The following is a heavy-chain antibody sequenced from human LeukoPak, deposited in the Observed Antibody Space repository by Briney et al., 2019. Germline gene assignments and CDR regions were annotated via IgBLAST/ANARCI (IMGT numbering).Heavy chain of an antibody. CDR1: GFTFSSYW. Sequence: GGSLRLSCSASGFTFSSYWLTWVRQAPGKGLEWVANVKEDGSEKYYVDSVKGRFTISRDNAKKSLYLQMNGLRAEDTAVYYCAREDRYSRGPTEDYWGQGTLVTVSS. CDR2: VKEDGSEK. J-gene: IGHJ4*02. D-gene: IGHD6-19*01. CDR3: AREDRYSRGPTEDY. V-gene: IGHV3-7*04.